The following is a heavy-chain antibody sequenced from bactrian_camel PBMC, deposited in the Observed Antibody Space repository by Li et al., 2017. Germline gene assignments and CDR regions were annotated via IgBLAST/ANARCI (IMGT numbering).Heavy chain of an antibody. D-gene: IGHD1*01. CDR1: GNAYYTSC. CDR2: SYDGRT. CDR3: ATDDGGLWDPPGLKAEQYGY. J-gene: IGHJ4*01. V-gene: IGHV3S54*01. Sequence: HVQLVESGGGLVQPGGSLRLSCVASGNAYYTSCIGWFRQAPGRERKGVAASYDGRTWYADSVKGRFSISRDNAKNTLYLQMDSLEPDDTAKYYCATDDGGLWDPPGLKAEQYGYWGQGTQVTVS.